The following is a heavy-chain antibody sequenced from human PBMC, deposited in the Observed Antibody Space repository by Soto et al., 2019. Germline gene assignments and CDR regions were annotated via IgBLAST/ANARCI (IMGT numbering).Heavy chain of an antibody. D-gene: IGHD1-1*01. J-gene: IGHJ5*02. CDR1: GASISCYC. CDR2: IYATGTT. CDR3: VRDGTKTLRDWFDP. Sequence: SETRSLTCTVSGASISCYCWSWIRKSAGKGLEWIGRIYATGTTDYNPSLKSRVMMSVDTSKKQFSLKLRSVTAADTAVYYCVRDGTKTLRDWFDPWGQGISVTVSS. V-gene: IGHV4-4*07.